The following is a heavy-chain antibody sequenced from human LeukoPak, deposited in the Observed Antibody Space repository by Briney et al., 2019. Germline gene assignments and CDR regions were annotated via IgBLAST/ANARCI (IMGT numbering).Heavy chain of an antibody. J-gene: IGHJ2*01. V-gene: IGHV3-11*05. CDR3: ARGRAGGGGWYFDL. CDR1: GFTFTTYW. Sequence: GGSLRLSCAASGFTFTTYWMSWVRQAPGKGLEWVSYISSSSSYTNYADSVKGRFTISRDNAKNSLYLQMNSPRAEDTAVYYCARGRAGGGGWYFDLWGRGTLVTVSS. CDR2: ISSSSSYT. D-gene: IGHD3-16*01.